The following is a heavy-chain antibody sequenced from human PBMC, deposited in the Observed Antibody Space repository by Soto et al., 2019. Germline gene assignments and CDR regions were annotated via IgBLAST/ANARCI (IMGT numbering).Heavy chain of an antibody. CDR3: VGDGDGGCCSSWFVP. D-gene: IGHD2-15*01. Sequence: SCKASGFTFSNYEMNWVRQAPGKGLEWISYIDRSGTTIHYADSVKGRFTISRDNAKNSMYLQMNSLRVDDTAVYYCVGDGDGGCCSSWFVPWGQGTLVTVSS. J-gene: IGHJ5*02. CDR2: IDRSGTTI. CDR1: GFTFSNYE. V-gene: IGHV3-48*03.